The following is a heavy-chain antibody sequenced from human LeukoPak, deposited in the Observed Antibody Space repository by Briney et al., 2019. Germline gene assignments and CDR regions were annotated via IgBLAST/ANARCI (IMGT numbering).Heavy chain of an antibody. J-gene: IGHJ4*02. CDR3: AGSDSSGWHFDY. V-gene: IGHV1-2*02. D-gene: IGHD6-19*01. CDR2: INPNSGGT. CDR1: GYTFTGYY. Sequence: ASVKVSCKASGYTFTGYYMHWVRQAPGQGLEWMGWINPNSGGTNYAQKFQGRVTMTRDTSISTAYMELSRLRSDDTAVYYCAGSDSSGWHFDYWGQGTLVTVSS.